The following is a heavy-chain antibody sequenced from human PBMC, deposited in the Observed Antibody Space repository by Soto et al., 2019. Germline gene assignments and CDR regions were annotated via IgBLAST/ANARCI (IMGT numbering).Heavy chain of an antibody. CDR1: GFTFSSYG. J-gene: IGHJ4*02. CDR2: ISAYKGNT. D-gene: IGHD6-19*01. Sequence: APVKVSFKASGFTFSSYGISWVGQAPGQGVEWKGRISAYKGNTNYAQKLQGRVTMTTDTSTSTAYMELRSLRSDDTAVYYCARGSIAVELDYWGQGTQVTVSS. CDR3: ARGSIAVELDY. V-gene: IGHV1-18*01.